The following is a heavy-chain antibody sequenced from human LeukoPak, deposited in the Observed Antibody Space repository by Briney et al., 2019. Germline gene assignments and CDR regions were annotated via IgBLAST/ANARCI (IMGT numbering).Heavy chain of an antibody. J-gene: IGHJ6*02. CDR1: GFTFSNAW. CDR2: IKSKTDGGTT. D-gene: IGHD3-10*01. Sequence: GGSLRLSCAASGFTFSNAWMSWVRQAPGKGLEWVGRIKSKTDGGTTGYAAPVKGRFTISIDDSKNTLYLQMNSLKTEDTAVYYCTTDRYGSGSYGDYYYYYGMDVWGQGTTVTVSS. V-gene: IGHV3-15*01. CDR3: TTDRYGSGSYGDYYYYYGMDV.